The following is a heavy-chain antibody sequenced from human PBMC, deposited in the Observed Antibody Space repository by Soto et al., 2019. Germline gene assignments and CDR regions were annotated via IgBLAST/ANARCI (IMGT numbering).Heavy chain of an antibody. Sequence: QITLKESGPTLVKPTQTLTLTCTLSGFSLSTTGMGVGWIRQPPGKALEWLALIYWDGEKRYSPSLKSRLTITKDTSKNQVVLTMTNMDPVDTATYYCAHRPWYAFEPWGQGILVTVSS. CDR1: GFSLSTTGMG. V-gene: IGHV2-5*02. D-gene: IGHD6-13*01. CDR3: AHRPWYAFEP. CDR2: IYWDGEK. J-gene: IGHJ5*02.